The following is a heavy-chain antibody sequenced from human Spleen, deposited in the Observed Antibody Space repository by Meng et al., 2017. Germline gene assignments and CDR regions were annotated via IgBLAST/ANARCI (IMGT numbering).Heavy chain of an antibody. CDR3: ARRGSSWYFDS. J-gene: IGHJ4*02. V-gene: IGHV4-39*01. CDR1: GGSISSSSYY. CDR2: MHYSGTT. Sequence: QLHLKESGQGLVKPSETLTFTCTVSGGSISSSSYYWGWIRQPPGKGLEWIGNMHYSGTTYYNPSLKSRITISVDTSKNQFSLKLGSVTAADTAVYYCARRGSSWYFDSGGQGALVTVSS. D-gene: IGHD6-13*01.